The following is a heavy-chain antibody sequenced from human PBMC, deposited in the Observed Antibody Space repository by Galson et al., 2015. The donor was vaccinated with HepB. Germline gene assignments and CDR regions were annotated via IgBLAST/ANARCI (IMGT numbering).Heavy chain of an antibody. D-gene: IGHD1-26*01. CDR3: AREKAGADLDY. CDR1: GDIFSSYA. CDR2: IIPIFGTA. J-gene: IGHJ4*02. V-gene: IGHV1-69*06. Sequence: SVKVSCKASGDIFSSYAISWVRQAPGQGLEWMGGIIPIFGTANYAQKFQGRVTITADKSTSTAYMELSSLRSEDTAVYYCAREKAGADLDYCGPGTLFTVYS.